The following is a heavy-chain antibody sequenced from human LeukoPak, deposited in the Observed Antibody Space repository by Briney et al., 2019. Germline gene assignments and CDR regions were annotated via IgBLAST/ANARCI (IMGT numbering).Heavy chain of an antibody. J-gene: IGHJ3*02. D-gene: IGHD1-26*01. Sequence: AGGSLRLSCAASGFTFSSSAMSWVRQVPGKGLEWVAVISYDESDTYYADSVKGRFTISRDNSKNTLSLQMNSLRPEDTAVYYCARVQVGATRGTFDIWGQGTMVTVSS. V-gene: IGHV3-30*04. CDR2: ISYDESDT. CDR3: ARVQVGATRGTFDI. CDR1: GFTFSSSA.